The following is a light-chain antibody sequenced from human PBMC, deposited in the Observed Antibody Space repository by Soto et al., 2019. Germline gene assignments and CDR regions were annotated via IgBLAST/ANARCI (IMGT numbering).Light chain of an antibody. V-gene: IGKV1-8*01. CDR2: AAS. CDR3: QQYYSYPST. Sequence: AIRMTQSPSSFSASTGDRVTITCRASQGISSYLTWYQQKPGQAPKLLIYAASTLPSGVPSRFSGSGSGTDFTLTISCLQSEDVATYYCQQYYSYPSTFGGGTKVEIK. J-gene: IGKJ4*02. CDR1: QGISSY.